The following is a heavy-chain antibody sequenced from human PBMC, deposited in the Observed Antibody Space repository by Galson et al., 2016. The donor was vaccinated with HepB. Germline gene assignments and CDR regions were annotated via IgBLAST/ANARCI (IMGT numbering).Heavy chain of an antibody. CDR2: ISYDGSHK. CDR3: AGDTVTRGTFDF. V-gene: IGHV3-30*04. J-gene: IGHJ4*02. CDR1: GFTVITYS. D-gene: IGHD4-11*01. Sequence: SLRLSCAASGFTVITYSMHWVRQAPGKGLEWVAVISYDGSHKYYADSVKGRFTVSRDNSKNTLYMQLKSLRAEDTAIYYCAGDTVTRGTFDFWGQGTLVTVSS.